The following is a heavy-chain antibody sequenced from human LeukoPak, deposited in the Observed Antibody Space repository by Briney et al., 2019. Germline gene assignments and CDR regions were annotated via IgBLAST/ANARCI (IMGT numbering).Heavy chain of an antibody. J-gene: IGHJ4*02. Sequence: SETLSLTCTVSGGSISSYYWSWIRQPAGKGLEWIGRIYTSGSTNYNPSLKSRVTMSVDTSKNQFSLKLSSVTAADTAVYYCARHRRIVGATVRVYFDYWGQGTLVTVSS. CDR2: IYTSGST. CDR1: GGSISSYY. D-gene: IGHD1-26*01. CDR3: ARHRRIVGATVRVYFDY. V-gene: IGHV4-4*07.